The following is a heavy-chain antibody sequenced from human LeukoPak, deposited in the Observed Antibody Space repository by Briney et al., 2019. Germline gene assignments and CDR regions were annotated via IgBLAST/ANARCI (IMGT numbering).Heavy chain of an antibody. V-gene: IGHV1-2*02. J-gene: IGHJ5*02. CDR3: ARVIAARNWFDP. Sequence: GASVKVSCKASGGTFTGYYMHWVRQAPGQGLEWMGWINPNSGGTNYAQKFQGRVTMTRDTSISTAYMELSRLRSDDTAVYYCARVIAARNWFDPWGQGTLVTVSS. D-gene: IGHD6-6*01. CDR1: GGTFTGYY. CDR2: INPNSGGT.